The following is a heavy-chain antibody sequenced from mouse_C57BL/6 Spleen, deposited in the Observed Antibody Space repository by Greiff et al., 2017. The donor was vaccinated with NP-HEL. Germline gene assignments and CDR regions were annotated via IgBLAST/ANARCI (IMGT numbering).Heavy chain of an antibody. J-gene: IGHJ4*01. V-gene: IGHV1-20*01. D-gene: IGHD1-1*01. CDR1: GYSFTGYF. CDR3: ARSYTDAMDY. Sequence: EVQLQQSGPELVKPGDSVKISCKASGYSFTGYFMNWVMQSHGKSLEWIGRINPYNGDTFYNQKLKGKATLTVDKSSSTAHMELLSLTSEDSAVYYCARSYTDAMDYWGQGTSVTVSS. CDR2: INPYNGDT.